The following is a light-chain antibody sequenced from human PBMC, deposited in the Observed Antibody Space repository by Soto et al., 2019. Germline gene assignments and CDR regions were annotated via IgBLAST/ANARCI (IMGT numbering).Light chain of an antibody. CDR2: GAS. V-gene: IGKV3-20*01. CDR1: QSISSSF. J-gene: IGKJ1*01. CDR3: QQYDNSPIT. Sequence: PGERASLSCGASQSISSSFLAWYQQKPGQAPRLLIYGASSRATGIPDRFSGTGSETDFTLTISRLEPEDFAVYYCQQYDNSPITFGQGTKVDI.